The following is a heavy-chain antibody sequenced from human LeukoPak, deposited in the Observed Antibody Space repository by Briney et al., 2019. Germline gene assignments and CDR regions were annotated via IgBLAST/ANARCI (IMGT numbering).Heavy chain of an antibody. CDR2: ISAGSGAI. CDR3: ATFGRSTTETTRGFDY. D-gene: IGHD1-1*01. CDR1: GFTFSTYS. J-gene: IGHJ4*02. V-gene: IGHV3-48*01. Sequence: GGSLRLSCAASGFTFSTYSMNWVRQAPGKGLEWVSYISAGSGAIYYADSVKGRFTVSRDNAKNSLYLQMNSLGAEDTAVYYCATFGRSTTETTRGFDYWGQGTLVTVSS.